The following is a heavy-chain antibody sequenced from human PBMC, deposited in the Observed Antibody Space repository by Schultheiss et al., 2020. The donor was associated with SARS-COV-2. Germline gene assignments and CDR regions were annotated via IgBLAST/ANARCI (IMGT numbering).Heavy chain of an antibody. V-gene: IGHV4-59*08. D-gene: IGHD5-18*01. CDR1: GGSFSGYY. CDR3: ARHGGYTYGYDY. Sequence: SETLSLTCAVYGGSFSGYYWSWIRQPPGKGLEWIGYIYYSGSTYYNPSLKSRVTISVDTSKNQFSLNLSSVTAADTAVYYCARHGGYTYGYDYWGQGTVVTVSS. CDR2: IYYSGST. J-gene: IGHJ4*02.